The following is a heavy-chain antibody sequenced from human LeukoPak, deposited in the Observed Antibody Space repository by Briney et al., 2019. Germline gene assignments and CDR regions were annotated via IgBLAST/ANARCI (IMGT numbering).Heavy chain of an antibody. CDR1: GFTFSTYA. Sequence: PGGSLRLSCAASGFTFSTYAMSWVRQAPGKGLEWVSAIVGSGGSTNYADSVKGRFTISRDNSKNTLYLQVNSLRDEDTALYYCARNGRRTTVTSDVWGQGTLVTVSS. CDR3: ARNGRRTTVTSDV. J-gene: IGHJ4*02. V-gene: IGHV3-23*01. CDR2: IVGSGGST. D-gene: IGHD4-17*01.